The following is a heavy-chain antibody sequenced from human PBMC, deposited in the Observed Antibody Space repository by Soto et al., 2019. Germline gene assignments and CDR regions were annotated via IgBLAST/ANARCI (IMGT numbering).Heavy chain of an antibody. Sequence: PGESLKISCEGSGYSFATYWIAWVRQTPGKGLEWMGIINPGDSNIRNSPSFEGQVTISADKSISTAHLQWSSLKASDSAMYYCARFGGAALSYNWFDSWGQGTLVTVSS. J-gene: IGHJ5*01. CDR2: INPGDSNI. V-gene: IGHV5-51*01. D-gene: IGHD3-16*01. CDR1: GYSFATYW. CDR3: ARFGGAALSYNWFDS.